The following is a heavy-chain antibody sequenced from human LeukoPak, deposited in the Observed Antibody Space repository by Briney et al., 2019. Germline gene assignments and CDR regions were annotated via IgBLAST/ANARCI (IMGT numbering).Heavy chain of an antibody. D-gene: IGHD6-19*01. V-gene: IGHV6-1*01. J-gene: IGHJ4*02. CDR1: VDSVSSNIPG. CDR3: AREYDSSGWQDFDY. Sequence: SQTLSHTRVISVDSVSSNIPGWNWIRQSPSRGLEWLVRTYYRSKWYNDYAVAVKSRITINPDTSKNQFSLQLNSVTPEDTAVYYCAREYDSSGWQDFDYWGQGTLVTVSS. CDR2: TYYRSKWYN.